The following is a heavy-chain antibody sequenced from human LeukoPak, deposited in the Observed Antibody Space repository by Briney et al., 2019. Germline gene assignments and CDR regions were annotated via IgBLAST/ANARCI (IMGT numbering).Heavy chain of an antibody. CDR1: GGSFSGYY. CDR3: ARGLDCSSTRCPIYYFDY. J-gene: IGHJ4*02. Sequence: SETLSLTCAVYGGSFSGYYWSWIRQPPGKGLGWVGEINHSGNTNYNPSLKSRVTISVDTSKNQFSLKLSSVTAADTAVYYCARGLDCSSTRCPIYYFDYWGQGTLVTVSS. D-gene: IGHD2-2*01. V-gene: IGHV4-34*01. CDR2: INHSGNT.